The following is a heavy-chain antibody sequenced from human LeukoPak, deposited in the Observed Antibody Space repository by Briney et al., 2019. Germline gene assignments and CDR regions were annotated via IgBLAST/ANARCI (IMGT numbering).Heavy chain of an antibody. Sequence: GGSLRLSCAASGFTFSSYWMSWVRQAPGKGLEWVANIKEDGGEKYSVDSVKGRFTISRDNAMNSLYLEMNSLRAEDTALYYCARRTHHAYSSSWYHYYYYMDVWGKGTTVTISS. CDR1: GFTFSSYW. D-gene: IGHD6-13*01. CDR3: ARRTHHAYSSSWYHYYYYMDV. V-gene: IGHV3-7*01. J-gene: IGHJ6*03. CDR2: IKEDGGEK.